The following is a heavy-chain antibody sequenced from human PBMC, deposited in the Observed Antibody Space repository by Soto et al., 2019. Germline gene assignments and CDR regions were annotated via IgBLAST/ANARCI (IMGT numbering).Heavy chain of an antibody. V-gene: IGHV3-33*01. J-gene: IGHJ4*02. D-gene: IGHD6-19*01. Sequence: GGSLRLSCAASGFTFSSYGMHWVRQAPGKGLEWVAVIWYDGSNKYYADSVKGRFTISRDNSKNTLYLQMNSLRAEDTAVYYCARDRWEAVAAPEFDYWGQGTLVTVSS. CDR2: IWYDGSNK. CDR3: ARDRWEAVAAPEFDY. CDR1: GFTFSSYG.